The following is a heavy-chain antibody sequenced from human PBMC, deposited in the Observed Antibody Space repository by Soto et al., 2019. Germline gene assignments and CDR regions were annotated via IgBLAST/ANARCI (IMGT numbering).Heavy chain of an antibody. D-gene: IGHD3-22*01. Sequence: QLQLQESGPGLVKPSETLSLTCTVSGGSISSSGYYWGWIRQPPGEGLEWIGRVYSSGSTYYNPSLNSRVTKSVDASKNQFSLNLSSVTAADTAVYYCARRPPRDSSGYNAAFDVWGQGTMVTVSS. CDR2: VYSSGST. CDR1: GGSISSSGYY. J-gene: IGHJ3*01. V-gene: IGHV4-39*01. CDR3: ARRPPRDSSGYNAAFDV.